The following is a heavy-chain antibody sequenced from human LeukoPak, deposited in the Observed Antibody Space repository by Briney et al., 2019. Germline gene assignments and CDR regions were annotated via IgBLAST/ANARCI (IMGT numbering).Heavy chain of an antibody. CDR3: ANHPGGSFDY. V-gene: IGHV3-23*01. D-gene: IGHD3-16*01. J-gene: IGHJ4*02. Sequence: GGSLRLSCGASGFAFSSSTMSWVRQAPGKGLGWVSGISGTDGNTYYADSVKGRFTIFRDNSKDILYLYMSSLRAEDTAMYYCANHPGGSFDYWGQGTLVAVSS. CDR1: GFAFSSST. CDR2: ISGTDGNT.